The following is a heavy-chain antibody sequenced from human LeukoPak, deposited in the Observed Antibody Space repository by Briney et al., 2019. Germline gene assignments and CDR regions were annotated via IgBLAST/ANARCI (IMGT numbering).Heavy chain of an antibody. CDR1: GFTFDDYA. CDR3: AKDMGALYYDILPGVYFDY. D-gene: IGHD3-9*01. V-gene: IGHV3-9*01. J-gene: IGHJ4*02. CDR2: ISWNSGSI. Sequence: GRSLRLSCAASGFTFDDYAMHWVRQAPGKGLEWASGISWNSGSIGYADSVKGRFTISRDNAKNSLYLQMNSLRAEDTALYYCAKDMGALYYDILPGVYFDYWGQGTLVTVSS.